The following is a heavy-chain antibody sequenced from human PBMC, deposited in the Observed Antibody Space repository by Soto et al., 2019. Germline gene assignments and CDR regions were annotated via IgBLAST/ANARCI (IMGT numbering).Heavy chain of an antibody. J-gene: IGHJ4*02. CDR1: GFTFSSYE. CDR3: ARDPPYDSSGYYNY. CDR2: ISSSGSTI. Sequence: GGSLRLSCAASGFTFSSYEMNWVRQAPGKGLEWVSYISSSGSTIYYADSVKGRFTISRDNAKNSLYLQMNSLRAEDTAVYYCARDPPYDSSGYYNYWGQATLVTFSS. D-gene: IGHD3-22*01. V-gene: IGHV3-48*03.